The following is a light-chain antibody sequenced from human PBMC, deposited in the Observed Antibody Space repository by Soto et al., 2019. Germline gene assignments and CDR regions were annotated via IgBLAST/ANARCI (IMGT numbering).Light chain of an antibody. Sequence: DIQLTQSPSALSASVRDTVTVTCRASQSVSGWLAWYQQKPGEAPKLLIYDASALPRGVPSRFSGSGSGTEFTLTISSLQPDDFATYYCQHYNSYSEAFGQGTKVAIK. V-gene: IGKV1-5*01. CDR3: QHYNSYSEA. CDR1: QSVSGW. J-gene: IGKJ1*01. CDR2: DAS.